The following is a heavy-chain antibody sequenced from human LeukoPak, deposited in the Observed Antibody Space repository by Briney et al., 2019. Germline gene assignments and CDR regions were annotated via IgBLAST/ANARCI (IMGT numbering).Heavy chain of an antibody. J-gene: IGHJ6*03. CDR2: INPNSGGT. V-gene: IGHV1-2*06. Sequence: ASVKVSCKASGYTFTGYYMHWVRQAPGQGLEWMGRINPNSGGTNYAQKFQGRVTMTRDTSISTAYMELSRLRSDDTTVYYCARAVAAGYYYMDVWGKGTTVTVPS. CDR1: GYTFTGYY. D-gene: IGHD6-13*01. CDR3: ARAVAAGYYYMDV.